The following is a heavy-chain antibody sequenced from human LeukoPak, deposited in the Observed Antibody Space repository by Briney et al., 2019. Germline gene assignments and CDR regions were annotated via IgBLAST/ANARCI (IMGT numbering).Heavy chain of an antibody. Sequence: GGSLRLSCAASGFTFSSYEMNWVRQAPGKGLEWVSYISSSGITIYYADSVKGRFTISRDNAKNSLYLQMNSLRADDTAVYYCARDFRGGSYVVGYWGQGTLVTVSS. CDR1: GFTFSSYE. D-gene: IGHD1-26*01. V-gene: IGHV3-48*03. CDR2: ISSSGITI. J-gene: IGHJ4*02. CDR3: ARDFRGGSYVVGY.